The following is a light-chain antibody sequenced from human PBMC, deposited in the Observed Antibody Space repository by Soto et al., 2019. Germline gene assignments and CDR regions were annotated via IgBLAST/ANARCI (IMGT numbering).Light chain of an antibody. Sequence: QSVLTQPPSVSGAPGQRGTISCTGSSSNIGAVFDVHWYQQVPGTAPKLLIYENTKRPSGVPDRFSGSKSGTSASLAITGLQAEDEADYYCQSYDSGLSVLLFGGGTKLTVL. CDR3: QSYDSGLSVLL. V-gene: IGLV1-40*01. CDR1: SSNIGAVFD. CDR2: ENT. J-gene: IGLJ2*01.